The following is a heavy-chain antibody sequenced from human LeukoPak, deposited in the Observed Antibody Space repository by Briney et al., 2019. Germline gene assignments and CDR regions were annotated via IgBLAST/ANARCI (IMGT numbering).Heavy chain of an antibody. CDR3: ASRRGYSSSWYYFDY. CDR1: GYTFTSYG. J-gene: IGHJ4*02. Sequence: VASVKVSCKASGYTFTSYGISWVRQAPGQGLEWMGWISAYNGNTNYAQKLQGRVTMTTDTSTSTAYMELRSLRSDDTAVYYCASRRGYSSSWYYFDYWGQGTLVTVSS. D-gene: IGHD6-13*01. CDR2: ISAYNGNT. V-gene: IGHV1-18*01.